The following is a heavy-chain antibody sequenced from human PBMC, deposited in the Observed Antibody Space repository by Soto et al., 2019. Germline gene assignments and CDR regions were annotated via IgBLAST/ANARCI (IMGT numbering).Heavy chain of an antibody. V-gene: IGHV1-18*01. D-gene: IGHD1-26*01. Sequence: ASVKVSCKASGYTFTSYGISWVRQAPGQGLEWMGWISAYNGNTNYAQKLQGRVTMTTDTSTSTAYMELRSLRSDDTAVYYCARDDGSGGNAPYNWFDPWGQGTLVTVSS. CDR3: ARDDGSGGNAPYNWFDP. J-gene: IGHJ5*02. CDR1: GYTFTSYG. CDR2: ISAYNGNT.